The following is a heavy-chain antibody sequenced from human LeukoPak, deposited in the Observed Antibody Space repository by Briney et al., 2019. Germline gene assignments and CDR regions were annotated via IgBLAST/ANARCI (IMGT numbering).Heavy chain of an antibody. CDR2: IIPIFGTA. V-gene: IGHV1-69*13. J-gene: IGHJ3*02. Sequence: SVKVSCKASGGTFSSYAISWVRQAPGQGLEWMGGIIPIFGTANYAQKFQGRVTITADESTSTAYMELSSLRSEDTAVYYCARALTRNYYDSSGYYYPTAHHDAFDIWGQGTMVTVSS. D-gene: IGHD3-22*01. CDR1: GGTFSSYA. CDR3: ARALTRNYYDSSGYYYPTAHHDAFDI.